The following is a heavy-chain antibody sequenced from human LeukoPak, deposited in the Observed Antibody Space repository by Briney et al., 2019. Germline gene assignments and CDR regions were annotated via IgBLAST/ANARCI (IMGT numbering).Heavy chain of an antibody. CDR2: ISFDGTNK. D-gene: IGHD2-15*01. J-gene: IGHJ4*02. Sequence: GGSLRLSCAASGFTFSSYVMHWVRQAPGKGLEWVALISFDGTNKYYADSVKGRFTISRDNSKNTLYLQMNSLRAEDRAVYYCARDFCSGGSCSIDYWGQGTLVTVSS. CDR3: ARDFCSGGSCSIDY. V-gene: IGHV3-30*04. CDR1: GFTFSSYV.